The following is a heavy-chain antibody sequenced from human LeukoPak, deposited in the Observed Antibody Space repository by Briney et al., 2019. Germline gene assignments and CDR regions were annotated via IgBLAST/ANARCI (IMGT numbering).Heavy chain of an antibody. CDR1: GGSISSYY. V-gene: IGHV4-59*08. J-gene: IGHJ2*01. CDR2: IYHSGST. D-gene: IGHD4-17*01. Sequence: SETLSLTCTVSGGSISSYYWSWIRQPPGKGLEWIGEIYHSGSTNYNPSLKSRVTISVDKSKNQFSLKLSSVTAADTAVYYCARTVTTTWYFDLWGRGTLVTVSS. CDR3: ARTVTTTWYFDL.